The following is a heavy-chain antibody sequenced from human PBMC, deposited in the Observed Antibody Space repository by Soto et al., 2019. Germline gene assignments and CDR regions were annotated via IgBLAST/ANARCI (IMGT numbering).Heavy chain of an antibody. J-gene: IGHJ6*02. CDR2: MYNTGST. CDR3: ARDLWGYCGTDCYPLDV. D-gene: IGHD2-21*02. V-gene: IGHV4-59*01. CDR1: GGYISGYY. Sequence: PSETLFLKCTVSGGYISGYYWSRIRQPPGKVLEWIGYMYNTGSTVYNPSFKSRVTISVDTSKNQFSLKLNSVTAADTAVYYCARDLWGYCGTDCYPLDVWGQGTTVT.